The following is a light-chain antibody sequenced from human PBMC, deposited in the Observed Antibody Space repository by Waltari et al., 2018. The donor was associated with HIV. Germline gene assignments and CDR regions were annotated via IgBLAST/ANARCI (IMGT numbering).Light chain of an antibody. CDR1: SSNIGSNY. J-gene: IGLJ3*02. V-gene: IGLV1-47*01. CDR3: ATWDDSLSGPV. CDR2: RSN. Sequence: QSVLTQPPSASGTPGQRVAISCSGSSSNIGSNYVYWYQQLPGTAPKVLIYRSNQRPSWVPARFSGSKSGTSASLAISALRSEDEADYYCATWDDSLSGPVFGGGTKLTVL.